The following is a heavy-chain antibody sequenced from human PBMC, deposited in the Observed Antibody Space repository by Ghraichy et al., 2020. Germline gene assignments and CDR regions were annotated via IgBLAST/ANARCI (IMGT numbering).Heavy chain of an antibody. V-gene: IGHV4-59*01. CDR1: GDSISSYY. D-gene: IGHD5-18*01. J-gene: IGHJ4*02. Sequence: SETLSLTCTVSGDSISSYYWNWIRQPPGKGLEWIGHIYYTGSTNYNPSLKSRVTIYVDTSKIQLSLKLNSVTAADTAVYYCARSFSYGLDPFDYWGQGTLVSVSS. CDR3: ARSFSYGLDPFDY. CDR2: IYYTGST.